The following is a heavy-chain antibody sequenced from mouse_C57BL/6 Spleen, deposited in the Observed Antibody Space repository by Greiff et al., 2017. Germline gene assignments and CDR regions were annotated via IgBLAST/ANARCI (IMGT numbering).Heavy chain of an antibody. CDR1: GYTFTSYW. CDR3: ARSLYGYDVGYFDV. V-gene: IGHV1-55*01. Sequence: VQLQQPGAELVKPGASVKMSCKASGYTFTSYWITWVKQRPGQGLEWIGDIYPGSGSTNYNEKFKSKATLTVDTSSSTAYMQLSSLTSEDSAVYYSARSLYGYDVGYFDVWGTGTTVTVSS. CDR2: IYPGSGST. D-gene: IGHD2-2*01. J-gene: IGHJ1*03.